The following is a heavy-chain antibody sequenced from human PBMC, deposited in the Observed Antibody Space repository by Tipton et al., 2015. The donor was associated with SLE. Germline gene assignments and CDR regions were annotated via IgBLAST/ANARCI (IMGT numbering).Heavy chain of an antibody. Sequence: TLSLTCAVSGGSIRSSNWWSWVRQPPGKGLEWIGEIYHSGTTNYNPSLRSRVTISVDKSRNQFSLKLSSLTAADTAVYYCARAASIEAAGCFDLWGRGTLVTVSS. V-gene: IGHV4-4*02. CDR2: IYHSGTT. D-gene: IGHD6-13*01. CDR1: GGSIRSSNW. J-gene: IGHJ2*01. CDR3: ARAASIEAAGCFDL.